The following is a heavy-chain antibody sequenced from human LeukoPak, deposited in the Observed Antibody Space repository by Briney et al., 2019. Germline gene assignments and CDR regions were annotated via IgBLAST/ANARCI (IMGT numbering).Heavy chain of an antibody. CDR2: INHSGST. CDR1: GGSFSGYY. Sequence: IPSETLSLTCAVYGGSFSGYYWSWFRQPPGKGREWIGEINHSGSTNYNPSLKSRVTISVDTSKNQFSLKLSSVTAADTAVYYCAREGYSSSKFDYWGQGTLVTVSS. J-gene: IGHJ4*02. CDR3: AREGYSSSKFDY. D-gene: IGHD6-13*01. V-gene: IGHV4-34*01.